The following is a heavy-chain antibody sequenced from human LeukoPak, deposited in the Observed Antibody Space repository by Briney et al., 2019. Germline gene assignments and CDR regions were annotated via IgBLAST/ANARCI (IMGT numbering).Heavy chain of an antibody. CDR3: ARQHGYANFDY. CDR2: IYYSGST. D-gene: IGHD5-12*01. Sequence: SETLSLTCTVSGGSISSSSYYWGWIRQPPGKGLEWIGSIYYSGSTYYNPSLKSRVTISVDTSKNQFSLKLSSVTAADTAVYYCARQHGYANFDYWGQGTLVTVSS. V-gene: IGHV4-39*01. J-gene: IGHJ4*02. CDR1: GGSISSSSYY.